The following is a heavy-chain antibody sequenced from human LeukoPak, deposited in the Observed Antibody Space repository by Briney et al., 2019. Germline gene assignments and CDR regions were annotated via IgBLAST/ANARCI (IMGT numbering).Heavy chain of an antibody. Sequence: GGSLRLSCAASGFTFSSYAMSWVRQAPGKGLEWVPAISGSGGSTYYADSVKGRFTISRDNSKNTLYLQMNSLRAEDTAVYYCAKDATDYYDSSGYYPVQFDYWGQGTLVTVSS. CDR2: ISGSGGST. D-gene: IGHD3-22*01. J-gene: IGHJ4*02. V-gene: IGHV3-23*01. CDR1: GFTFSSYA. CDR3: AKDATDYYDSSGYYPVQFDY.